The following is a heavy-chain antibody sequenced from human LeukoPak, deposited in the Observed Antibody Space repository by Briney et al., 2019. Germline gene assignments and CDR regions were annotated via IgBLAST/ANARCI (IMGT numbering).Heavy chain of an antibody. CDR1: GYTFTSYY. Sequence: GASVKVSCKASGYTFTSYYMHWVRQAPGQGLEWMGIINPSGGSTSYAQKFQGRVTMTRDTSTSTVYMELSSLRSEDTAVYYCARGRQQLAARGGMDVWGQGTTVTVSS. CDR2: INPSGGST. V-gene: IGHV1-46*01. CDR3: ARGRQQLAARGGMDV. D-gene: IGHD6-13*01. J-gene: IGHJ6*02.